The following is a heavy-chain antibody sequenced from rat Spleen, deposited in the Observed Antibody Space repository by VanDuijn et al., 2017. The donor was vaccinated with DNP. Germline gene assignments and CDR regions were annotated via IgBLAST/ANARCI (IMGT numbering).Heavy chain of an antibody. J-gene: IGHJ2*01. D-gene: IGHD1-4*01. CDR2: IRYDGYST. V-gene: IGHV5-22*01. CDR3: ARHVLPLRVWDY. CDR1: GFTFSDYY. Sequence: EVQLVETGGGLMQPGKSLKLSCAASGFTFSDYYMAWVRQAPTKGLEWVAYIRYDGYSTYFGDSVKGRFTISRDNAKSTLYLQMNSLRSEDMATYYCARHVLPLRVWDYWGQGVMVTVSS.